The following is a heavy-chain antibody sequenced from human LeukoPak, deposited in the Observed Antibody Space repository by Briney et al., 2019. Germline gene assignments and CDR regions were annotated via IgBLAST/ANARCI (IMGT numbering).Heavy chain of an antibody. CDR3: ARSRIYCSSTSCYRYFDY. V-gene: IGHV4-59*01. CDR2: IYYSGST. J-gene: IGHJ4*02. Sequence: SEALSLTCTVSGGSISRYYWSWIRQPPGKGLEWIGYIYYSGSTNYNPSLKSRVTISVDTSKNQFSLKLSSVTAADTAVYYCARSRIYCSSTSCYRYFDYWGQGTLVTVSS. D-gene: IGHD2-2*02. CDR1: GGSISRYY.